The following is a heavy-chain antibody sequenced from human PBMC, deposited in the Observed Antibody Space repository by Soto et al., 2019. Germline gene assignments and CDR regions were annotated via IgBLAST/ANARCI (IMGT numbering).Heavy chain of an antibody. V-gene: IGHV2-5*02. CDR3: AQRLPHYGLGRERGNGFDS. CDR1: GFSLSTTGVG. J-gene: IGHJ5*01. CDR2: IYWDDDK. Sequence: QITLKESGPTLVRPTQTLTLTCTFSGFSLSTTGVGVGWIRQPPGKALEWLALIYWDDDKRYSPSLKSRLTITKDTSKNEVILTMTNMDPVDTARYYCAQRLPHYGLGRERGNGFDSWGQGTLVTFSS. D-gene: IGHD3-10*01.